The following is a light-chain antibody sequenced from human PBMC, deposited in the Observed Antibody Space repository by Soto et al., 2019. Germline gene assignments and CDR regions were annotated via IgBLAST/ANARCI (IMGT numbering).Light chain of an antibody. CDR2: WAS. Sequence: DIVMTQSPDSLAVSLGERATINCKSIQIVLYSSHNKNYLAWYQQKSGQPPKLLIYWASTRDSGVPDRFSGSGSGTDFTLTIASLQAEDVAVYYCHQYYSTPITFGQGTRLEIK. CDR3: HQYYSTPIT. CDR1: QIVLYSSHNKNY. V-gene: IGKV4-1*01. J-gene: IGKJ5*01.